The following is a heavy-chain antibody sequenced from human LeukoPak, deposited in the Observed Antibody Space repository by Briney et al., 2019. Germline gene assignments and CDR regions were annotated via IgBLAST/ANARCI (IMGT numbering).Heavy chain of an antibody. V-gene: IGHV4-39*01. D-gene: IGHD5-12*01. CDR1: DDSIRSSAYY. J-gene: IGHJ3*02. Sequence: SETLSLTCAVSDDSIRSSAYYWDWIRQAPGKGLEWIGNIYDSGTTHYNPSLKSRVTISGDTSRNQFSLKLNSVTAADTAIYYCATHRRSGSGGSENAFEIWGQGTMVTVSS. CDR3: ATHRRSGSGGSENAFEI. CDR2: IYDSGTT.